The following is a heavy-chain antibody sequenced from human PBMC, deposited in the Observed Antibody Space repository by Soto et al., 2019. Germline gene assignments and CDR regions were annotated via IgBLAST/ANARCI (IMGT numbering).Heavy chain of an antibody. CDR3: ATGTGWYDAFDI. Sequence: ASVKVSFKVSGYTLTELSMHWVRQAPGKGLEWMGGFDPEDGETIYAQKFQGRVTMTEDTSTDTAYMELSSLRSEDTAVYYCATGTGWYDAFDIWGQGTMVTVSS. CDR1: GYTLTELS. V-gene: IGHV1-24*01. J-gene: IGHJ3*02. CDR2: FDPEDGET. D-gene: IGHD6-19*01.